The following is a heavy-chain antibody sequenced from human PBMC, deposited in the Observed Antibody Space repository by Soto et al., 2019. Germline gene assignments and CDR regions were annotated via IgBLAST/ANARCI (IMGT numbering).Heavy chain of an antibody. CDR3: AREYFDWSNWFDP. V-gene: IGHV3-48*02. Sequence: EVQLVESGGGLVQPGGSLRLSCAASGFTFSSYSMNWVRQAPGKGLEWVSYISSSSSTIYYADSVKGRFTISRDNAKNSLYLQMNRLRDEDTAVYYCAREYFDWSNWFDPWGQGTLVTVSS. CDR2: ISSSSSTI. CDR1: GFTFSSYS. J-gene: IGHJ5*02. D-gene: IGHD3-9*01.